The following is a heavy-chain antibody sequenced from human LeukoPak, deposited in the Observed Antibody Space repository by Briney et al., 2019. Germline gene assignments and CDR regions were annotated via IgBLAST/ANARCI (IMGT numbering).Heavy chain of an antibody. CDR2: INPDGGST. CDR1: GYTFTSHY. D-gene: IGHD2-2*01. CDR3: ARGVAPMQMAVMGGLDN. J-gene: IGHJ4*02. V-gene: IGHV1-46*01. Sequence: ASVKVSCKASGYTFTSHYMHWVRQAPGQGLEWMGIINPDGGSTSYAQRFQGRVSMTRDTSTSTVYMELSSLRSEDTAVYYCARGVAPMQMAVMGGLDNWGQGTLVTVSS.